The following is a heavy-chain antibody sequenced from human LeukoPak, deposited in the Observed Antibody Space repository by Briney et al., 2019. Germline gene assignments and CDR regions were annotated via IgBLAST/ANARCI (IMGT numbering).Heavy chain of an antibody. CDR1: GFSFNNYA. J-gene: IGHJ3*02. CDR3: AKEATTVTSIDAFDI. CDR2: ISAGATRT. Sequence: GGSLRLSCAASGFSFNNYAMSWVRQAPGKGLEWVAGISAGATRTYYAASVRGRFTISRDNSKNTLYLQMNSLRAEDTAVYYCAKEATTVTSIDAFDIWGQGTMVTVSS. D-gene: IGHD4-17*01. V-gene: IGHV3-23*01.